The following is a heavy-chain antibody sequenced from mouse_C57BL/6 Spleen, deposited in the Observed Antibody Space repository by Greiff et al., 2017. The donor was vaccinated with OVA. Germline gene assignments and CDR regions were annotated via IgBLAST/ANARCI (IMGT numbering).Heavy chain of an antibody. CDR3: ARGTTVAHWYFDV. CDR1: GYTFTSYW. J-gene: IGHJ1*03. V-gene: IGHV1-50*01. CDR2: IDPAASYT. Sequence: QVQLQQPGAELVKPGASVKLSCKASGYTFTSYWMPWVKQRPGQGLEWIGAIDPAASYTYYNQKFTGKATLPVDTSSSTAYMQLSSLTSEDSAVYYCARGTTVAHWYFDVWGTGTTVTVSS. D-gene: IGHD1-1*01.